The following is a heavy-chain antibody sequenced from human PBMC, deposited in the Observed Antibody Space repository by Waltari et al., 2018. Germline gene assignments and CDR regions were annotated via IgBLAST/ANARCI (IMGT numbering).Heavy chain of an antibody. J-gene: IGHJ4*02. CDR2: IYRGGET. D-gene: IGHD6-13*01. CDR3: TSDHGLSWPLD. Sequence: EVYLVESGGGLVHPGDSVRLSCAASGVIVSNNYMSWVRQPPGKGLEWVSVIYRGGETYYADSVKGRFTISRDNSKNTLDLQMNNVRAEDTAVYYCTSDHGLSWPLDWGQGTMVTVSS. V-gene: IGHV3-53*01. CDR1: GVIVSNNY.